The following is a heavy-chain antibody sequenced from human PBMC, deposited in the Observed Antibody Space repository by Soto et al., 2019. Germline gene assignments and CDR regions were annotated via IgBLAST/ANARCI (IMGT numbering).Heavy chain of an antibody. Sequence: TLCLRYSVSFGSIGSRGYYWSWIRQHPGKGLEWIGYIYYSVSTYYNPSLKSRVTISVDTSKNQFSLKLSSVTAADTAVYYCARVGGINWFDPWGQGTLVTVSS. CDR2: IYYSVST. J-gene: IGHJ5*02. CDR3: ARVGGINWFDP. D-gene: IGHD3-16*01. CDR1: FGSIGSRGYY. V-gene: IGHV4-31*03.